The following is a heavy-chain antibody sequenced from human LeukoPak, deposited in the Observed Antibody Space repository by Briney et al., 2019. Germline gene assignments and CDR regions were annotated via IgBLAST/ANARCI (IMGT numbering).Heavy chain of an antibody. CDR1: GFTFSTYG. V-gene: IGHV3-33*05. CDR2: IVGDGSKA. CDR3: ARDSITGDNSLDF. Sequence: GGSLRLSCAASGFTFSTYGMQWVRQAPGKGLEWVAVIVGDGSKAYCADSVRGRFTVSRDDSKNTLYLQMNSLRAEDTAVYYCARDSITGDNSLDFWGRGTLVTVSS. J-gene: IGHJ4*02. D-gene: IGHD7-27*01.